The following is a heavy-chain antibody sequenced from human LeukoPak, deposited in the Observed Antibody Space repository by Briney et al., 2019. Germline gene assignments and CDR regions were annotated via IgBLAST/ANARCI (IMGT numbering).Heavy chain of an antibody. D-gene: IGHD4-17*01. J-gene: IGHJ4*02. CDR2: INHSGST. CDR3: ARGRRGDYARLLGSYFDY. CDR1: GGSFSGYY. Sequence: TSETLSLTCAVYGGSFSGYYWSWIRQPPGRGLEWIGEINHSGSTNYNPSLKSRVTISVDTSKNQFSLKLSSVTAADAAVYYCARGRRGDYARLLGSYFDYWGQGTLVTVSS. V-gene: IGHV4-34*01.